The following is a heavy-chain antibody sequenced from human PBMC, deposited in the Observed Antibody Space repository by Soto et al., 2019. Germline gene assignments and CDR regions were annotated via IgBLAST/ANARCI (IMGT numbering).Heavy chain of an antibody. CDR2: IYYSGST. J-gene: IGHJ6*02. CDR1: GGSISSSSYY. CDR3: AREGYSSGYYYYYGMDV. V-gene: IGHV4-39*07. Sequence: SETLSLTCTVSGGSISSSSYYWGWIRQPPGKGLEWIGYIYYSGSTYYNPSLKSRVTISVDTSKNQFSLKLSSVTAADTAVYYCAREGYSSGYYYYYGMDVWGQGTTVTVSS. D-gene: IGHD3-22*01.